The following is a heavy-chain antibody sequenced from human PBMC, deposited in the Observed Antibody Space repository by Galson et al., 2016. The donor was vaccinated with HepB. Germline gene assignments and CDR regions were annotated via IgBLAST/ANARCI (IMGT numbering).Heavy chain of an antibody. J-gene: IGHJ6*04. D-gene: IGHD6-6*01. CDR3: ARVVAARQDYFYGLDV. CDR2: VSASGST. Sequence: TLSLTCTVSGGAINSGSYFWTWVRQRAGKGLEWIGRVSASGSTNYNPSLTCRVIVSIDTSTNQFSPRLTSVTAADTAVYYCARVVAARQDYFYGLDVWGKGTTVTVSS. V-gene: IGHV4-61*02. CDR1: GGAINSGSYF.